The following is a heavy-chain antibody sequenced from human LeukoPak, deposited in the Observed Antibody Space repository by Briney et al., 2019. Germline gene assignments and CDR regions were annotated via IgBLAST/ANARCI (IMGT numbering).Heavy chain of an antibody. CDR2: IYTSGST. D-gene: IGHD1-26*01. V-gene: IGHV4-61*02. CDR1: GGSISSGSYY. J-gene: IGHJ3*02. CDR3: TSGNYYDDAFDI. Sequence: SETLSLTSTVSGGSISSGSYYWSWIRQPAGKGLEWIGRIYTSGSTNYNPSLKSRVAISVDTSKNQFSLKLSSVTAADTAVYYCTSGNYYDDAFDIWGQGTMVTVSS.